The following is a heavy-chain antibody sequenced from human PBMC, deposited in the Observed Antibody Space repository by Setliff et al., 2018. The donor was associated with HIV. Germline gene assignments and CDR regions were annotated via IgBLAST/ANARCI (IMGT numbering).Heavy chain of an antibody. CDR2: IYYSGST. CDR3: ARAITMIVVVTSNWFDP. J-gene: IGHJ5*02. CDR1: GGSISSHY. Sequence: SETLSLTCTVSGGSISSHYWSWIRQPPGKGLEWIGSIYYSGSTNYNPPLKSRVTISVDTSKNQFSLKLSSVTAADTAVYYCARAITMIVVVTSNWFDPWGQGTLVTV. V-gene: IGHV4-59*11. D-gene: IGHD3-22*01.